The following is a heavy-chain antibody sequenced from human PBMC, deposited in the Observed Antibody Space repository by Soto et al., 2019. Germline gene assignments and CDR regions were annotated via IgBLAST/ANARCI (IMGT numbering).Heavy chain of an antibody. CDR3: AKDHILGATPGYFDY. Sequence: QSGGSLTLSCAASGFTFSSYAMSWVRQAPGKGLEWVSAISGSGGSTYYADSVKGRFTISRDNSKNTLYLQMNSLRAEDTAVYYCAKDHILGATPGYFDYWGQGTRVTVSS. CDR2: ISGSGGST. V-gene: IGHV3-23*01. CDR1: GFTFSSYA. J-gene: IGHJ4*02. D-gene: IGHD2-21*01.